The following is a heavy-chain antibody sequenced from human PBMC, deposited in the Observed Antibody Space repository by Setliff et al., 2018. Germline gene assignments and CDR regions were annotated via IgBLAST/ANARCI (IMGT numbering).Heavy chain of an antibody. CDR1: GGSISSSRYY. V-gene: IGHV4-39*07. CDR3: ARVSGMGSPPYYYYYYGMDV. D-gene: IGHD6-25*01. J-gene: IGHJ6*02. Sequence: SETLSLTCTVSGGSISSSRYYWGWIRQPPGKGLEWIGSIYYSGSTYYNPSLKSRVTISVDTSKNQFSLKLSSVTAADTAVYYCARVSGMGSPPYYYYYYGMDVWGQGTTVTSP. CDR2: IYYSGST.